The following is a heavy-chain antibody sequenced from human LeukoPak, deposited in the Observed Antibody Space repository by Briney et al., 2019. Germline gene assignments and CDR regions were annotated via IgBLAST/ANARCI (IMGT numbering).Heavy chain of an antibody. CDR2: ISDTGRRT. V-gene: IGHV3-23*01. Sequence: GGSLRLSCASSGFSCSDSAVSWVRHSPGEGLKWVSSISDTGRRTYYADSVKGRFTITRDNSRNTVNLQMNGLRADDTARYYCAKGGQDFDFWRFDLWGQGILVIVSS. CDR1: GFSCSDSA. J-gene: IGHJ5*02. D-gene: IGHD3-3*01. CDR3: AKGGQDFDFWRFDL.